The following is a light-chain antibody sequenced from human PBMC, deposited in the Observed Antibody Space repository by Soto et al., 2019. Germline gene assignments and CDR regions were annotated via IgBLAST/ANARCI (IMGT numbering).Light chain of an antibody. CDR2: AAS. V-gene: IGKV1-39*01. CDR1: ESISRH. CDR3: QQSYSTLSIT. J-gene: IGKJ5*01. Sequence: DIQMTQSPSSLSASVGDRVTITCRASESISRHLNWYQQKPGKAPKLLIYAASSLQNGVPSRFSGSGSATDFPLTISNLQPEDFATYYCQQSYSTLSITFGQGTRLEIK.